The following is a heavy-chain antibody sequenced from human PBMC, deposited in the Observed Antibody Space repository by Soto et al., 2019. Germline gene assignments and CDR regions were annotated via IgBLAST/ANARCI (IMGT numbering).Heavy chain of an antibody. Sequence: EVQLVESGGGLVQPGRSLRLSCAASGLTFDDYAMHWFRQAQGKGLEWVSGISGNGVRIGYADSVKGRFTISRVNTKNSLYLQMHSVRVEDTAFYYCATQGYWGQGTLVTVSS. CDR2: ISGNGVRI. CDR1: GLTFDDYA. V-gene: IGHV3-9*01. J-gene: IGHJ4*02. CDR3: ATQGY.